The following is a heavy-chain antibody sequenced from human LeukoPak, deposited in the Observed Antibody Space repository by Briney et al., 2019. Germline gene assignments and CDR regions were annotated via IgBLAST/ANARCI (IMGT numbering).Heavy chain of an antibody. D-gene: IGHD2-2*01. Sequence: ASVKVSCKASGGTFSSYAISWVRQAPGQGLEWMGWINPNSGGTNYAQKFQGRVTMTRATSISTACMELSRLRSDDTAVYYCARAGDCSSTSCYRAATVSLWAFDIWGQGTMVTVSS. CDR3: ARAGDCSSTSCYRAATVSLWAFDI. CDR2: INPNSGGT. CDR1: GGTFSSYA. J-gene: IGHJ3*02. V-gene: IGHV1-2*02.